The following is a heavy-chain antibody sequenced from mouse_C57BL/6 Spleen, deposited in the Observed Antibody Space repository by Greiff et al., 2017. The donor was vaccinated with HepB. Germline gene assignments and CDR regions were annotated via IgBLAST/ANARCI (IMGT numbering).Heavy chain of an antibody. CDR3: ARNYYGSSTEWFAY. V-gene: IGHV1-39*01. J-gene: IGHJ3*01. CDR2: INPNYGTT. CDR1: GCSFTDYN. Sequence: EVQLQQSGPELVKPGASVKISCKASGCSFTDYNMNWVKQSNGKSLEWIGVINPNYGTTSYNQKFKGKATLTVDQSSSTAYMQLNSLTSEDSAVYYCARNYYGSSTEWFAYWGQGTLVTVSA. D-gene: IGHD1-1*01.